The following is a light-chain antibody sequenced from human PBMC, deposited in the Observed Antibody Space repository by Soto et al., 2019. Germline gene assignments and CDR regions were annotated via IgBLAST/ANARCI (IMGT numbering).Light chain of an antibody. CDR1: SSNIGRDY. Sequence: QSVLTQPPSVSAAPGQKVTISCPGTSSNIGRDYVSWYQKAPGTAPKLLIYENDKRPSGISDRFSGSKSGTSATLGITGLQTGDEGDYYCATWDTSLSGFWVFGGGTKVTVL. CDR3: ATWDTSLSGFWV. CDR2: END. J-gene: IGLJ3*02. V-gene: IGLV1-51*01.